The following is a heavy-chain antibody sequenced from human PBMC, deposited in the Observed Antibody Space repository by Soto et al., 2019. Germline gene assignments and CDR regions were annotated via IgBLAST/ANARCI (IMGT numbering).Heavy chain of an antibody. D-gene: IGHD2-15*01. Sequence: SETLSLTCAVSGGSISSGDYSWSWIRQPPGKGLEWIGYIYLIGSTNYNPSLKSRVTISVDTSKNQFSLKLSSVTAADTAVYYCARAAPRYCSGGSCYSVRDYWGQGTLVTVS. CDR1: GGSISSGDYS. CDR3: ARAAPRYCSGGSCYSVRDY. J-gene: IGHJ4*02. V-gene: IGHV4-30-2*01. CDR2: IYLIGST.